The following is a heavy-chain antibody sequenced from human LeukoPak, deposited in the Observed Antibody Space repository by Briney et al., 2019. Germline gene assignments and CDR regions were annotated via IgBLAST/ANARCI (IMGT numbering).Heavy chain of an antibody. CDR1: GGSISSYY. J-gene: IGHJ4*02. Sequence: SETLSLTCTVSGGSISSYYWSWIRQPAGKGLEWIGRIYTSGSTNYNPSLKSRVTMSVDTSKNQFSLKLSSVTAADTAVYYCARDREPSYYYDGSGYSFDYWGQGTLVTVSS. CDR2: IYTSGST. V-gene: IGHV4-4*07. D-gene: IGHD3-22*01. CDR3: ARDREPSYYYDGSGYSFDY.